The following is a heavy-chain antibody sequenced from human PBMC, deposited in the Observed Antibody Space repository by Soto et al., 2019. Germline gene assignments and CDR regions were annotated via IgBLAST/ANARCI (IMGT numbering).Heavy chain of an antibody. J-gene: IGHJ4*02. CDR1: GFTFSTYA. CDR3: AKDRNYPRDQFHY. CDR2: ISANGQGI. V-gene: IGHV3-23*01. Sequence: LKLSCAASGFTFSTYALSWVRQAPSKGLEWVSAISANGQGIYYADSVRGRFTISRDNSKNTIFLHMDSLRAEDTAVYYCAKDRNYPRDQFHYWGQGTLVTVSS. D-gene: IGHD1-7*01.